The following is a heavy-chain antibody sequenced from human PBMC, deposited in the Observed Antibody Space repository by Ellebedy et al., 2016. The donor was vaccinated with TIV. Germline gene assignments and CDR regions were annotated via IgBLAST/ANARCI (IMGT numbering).Heavy chain of an antibody. Sequence: ASVKVSXKASGYTFTNYGISWVRQAPEQGLEWMGWISAYNGNTDYAQKFQGRIMMTTDTSRKTAYMELASLRSDDTAVYYCARDTPSNDYGDYEYNGMDVWGQGTTVTVSS. CDR2: ISAYNGNT. V-gene: IGHV1-18*01. CDR1: GYTFTNYG. CDR3: ARDTPSNDYGDYEYNGMDV. D-gene: IGHD4-17*01. J-gene: IGHJ6*02.